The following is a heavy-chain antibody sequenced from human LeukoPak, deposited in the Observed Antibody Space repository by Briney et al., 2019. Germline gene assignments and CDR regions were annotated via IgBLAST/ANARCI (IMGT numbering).Heavy chain of an antibody. D-gene: IGHD4-17*01. Sequence: SGGSLRLSCAASGFTFSSYWMSWVRQAPGKGLEWVANIKQDGSEKYYVDSVKGRFTISRDNAKNSLYLQMNSLRAEDTAVYYCARDPIFRGYGDYYFDYWSQGTLVTVSS. CDR2: IKQDGSEK. CDR1: GFTFSSYW. CDR3: ARDPIFRGYGDYYFDY. J-gene: IGHJ4*02. V-gene: IGHV3-7*03.